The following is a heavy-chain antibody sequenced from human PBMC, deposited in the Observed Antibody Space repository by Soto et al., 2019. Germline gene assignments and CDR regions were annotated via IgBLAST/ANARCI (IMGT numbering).Heavy chain of an antibody. CDR2: IVVGSGNT. CDR1: GFTFTSSA. V-gene: IGHV1-58*01. Sequence: SVKVSCKASGFTFTSSAVQWVRQARGQRLEWIGWIVVGSGNTNYAQKFQERVTITRDMSTSTAYMELSSLRSEDTAVYYCAAQESDFWSGYYDYYYYGMDVWGQGTTVTVSS. D-gene: IGHD3-3*01. J-gene: IGHJ6*02. CDR3: AAQESDFWSGYYDYYYYGMDV.